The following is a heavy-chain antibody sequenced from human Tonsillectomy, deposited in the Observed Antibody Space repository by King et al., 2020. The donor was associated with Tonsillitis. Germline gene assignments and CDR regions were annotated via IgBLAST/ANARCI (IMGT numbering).Heavy chain of an antibody. Sequence: VQLVESGGGLVQPGGSLRLSCAASGFTFRNFWMSWVRQAPGKGLEWVANIKPDGSEQYYVDSVKGRFPISRDNPDNSLYLQMDSLRAEDTAVYYCARDTLGWGDYWGQGTLVTVSS. V-gene: IGHV3-7*01. CDR3: ARDTLGWGDY. CDR2: IKPDGSEQ. D-gene: IGHD3-16*01. J-gene: IGHJ4*02. CDR1: GFTFRNFW.